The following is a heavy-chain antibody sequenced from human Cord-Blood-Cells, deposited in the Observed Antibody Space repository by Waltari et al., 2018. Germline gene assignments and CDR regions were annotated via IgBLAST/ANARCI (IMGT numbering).Heavy chain of an antibody. J-gene: IGHJ4*02. V-gene: IGHV1-8*03. D-gene: IGHD1-1*01. CDR3: ARDGATGTYDY. CDR2: VNPNSGNT. Sequence: QVQLVQSGAEVKKPGASVKVSCKASGYTFTSYDINWVRQATGQGLEWMGCVNPNSGNTGYTQKFQCRATITRNTSIGTAYMELSSLRSEDTAVYCCARDGATGTYDYWGQGTLVTVSS. CDR1: GYTFTSYD.